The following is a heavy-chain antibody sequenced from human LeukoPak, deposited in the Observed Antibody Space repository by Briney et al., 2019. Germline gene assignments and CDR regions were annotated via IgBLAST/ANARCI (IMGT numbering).Heavy chain of an antibody. V-gene: IGHV3-21*01. D-gene: IGHD1-26*01. CDR2: ISSSSSYI. CDR3: ARDREFGGSYWIPDAFDI. Sequence: GGSLRLSCAASGFTFSSYSMNWVRQAPGKGLEWVSSISSSSSYIYYADSVKGRFTISRDNAKNSLYLQMNSLRAEDTAVYYCARDREFGGSYWIPDAFDIWGHGTMVTVSS. CDR1: GFTFSSYS. J-gene: IGHJ3*02.